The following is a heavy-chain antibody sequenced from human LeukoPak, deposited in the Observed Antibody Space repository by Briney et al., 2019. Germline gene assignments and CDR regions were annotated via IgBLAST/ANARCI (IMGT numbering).Heavy chain of an antibody. J-gene: IGHJ4*02. V-gene: IGHV3-30*02. CDR2: IRYDGSNK. CDR1: GFTFSSYV. CDR3: AKDGGGGGLRYFDCPDY. Sequence: GGSLRLSCAASGFTFSSYVMHWVRQAPGKGLEWLAFIRYDGSNKYYADSVKGRFTISRDNSKSTLYLQMNSLRAEDTAVYYCAKDGGGGGLRYFDCPDYWGQGTLVTVSS. D-gene: IGHD3-9*01.